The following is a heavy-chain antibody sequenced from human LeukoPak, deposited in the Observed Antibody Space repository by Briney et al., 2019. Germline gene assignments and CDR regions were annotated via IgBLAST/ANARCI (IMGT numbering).Heavy chain of an antibody. CDR2: IYYSGST. V-gene: IGHV4-59*11. Sequence: SETLSLTCTVSGGSISSHYWSWIRRPPGKGLEWIGYIYYSGSTYYNPSLKSRVTISVDTSKNQFSLKLSSVTAADTAVYYCARDFMVRGVIYGMDVWGQGTTVTVSS. D-gene: IGHD3-10*01. CDR3: ARDFMVRGVIYGMDV. CDR1: GGSISSHY. J-gene: IGHJ6*02.